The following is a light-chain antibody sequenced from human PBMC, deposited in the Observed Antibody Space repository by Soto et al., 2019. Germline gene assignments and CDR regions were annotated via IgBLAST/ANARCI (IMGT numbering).Light chain of an antibody. CDR3: QMYGSSPLWT. CDR1: ESVSSDY. CDR2: GAS. V-gene: IGKV3-20*01. J-gene: IGKJ1*01. Sequence: FVLTQSPCTLSLSPGERATLSCRASESVSSDYLIWYQQKPGRAPRLLIHGASNRATGIPDRFSGSGSGTDFTLTISSLEPEDFAVYYCQMYGSSPLWTFGQGTKVDIK.